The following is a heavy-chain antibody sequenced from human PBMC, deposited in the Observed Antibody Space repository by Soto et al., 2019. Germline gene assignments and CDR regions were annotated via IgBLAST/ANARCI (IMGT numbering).Heavy chain of an antibody. D-gene: IGHD2-15*01. CDR1: GFTFSSYA. Sequence: EVQLLESGGGLVQPGGSLRLSCAASGFTFSSYAMSWVRQAPGKGLEWVSAISGSGGSTYYADSVKGRFTIYRDNSKNTLYLQMNSLRAEDTAVYYCAKWEGMWGTTVVVVAATRVRIAYWGQGTLVTV. V-gene: IGHV3-23*01. CDR2: ISGSGGST. CDR3: AKWEGMWGTTVVVVAATRVRIAY. J-gene: IGHJ4*02.